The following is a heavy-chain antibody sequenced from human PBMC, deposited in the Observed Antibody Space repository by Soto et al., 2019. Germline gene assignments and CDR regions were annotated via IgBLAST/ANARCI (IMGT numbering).Heavy chain of an antibody. CDR1: GYNFRSYD. J-gene: IGHJ6*02. CDR3: ARGSKGTYGMDL. CDR2: IRSAGDS. V-gene: IGHV3-13*01. Sequence: WGSLGICCASSGYNFRSYDMHWVRQVTGKGLEWVSVIRSAGDSNYAPSGKGRFTISRENAKNSLYLQMNSLRAGDTAVYYCARGSKGTYGMDLWGQGTTVTVSS. D-gene: IGHD3-10*01.